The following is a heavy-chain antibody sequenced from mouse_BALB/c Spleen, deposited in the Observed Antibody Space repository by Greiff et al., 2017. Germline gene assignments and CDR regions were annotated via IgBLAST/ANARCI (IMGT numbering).Heavy chain of an antibody. CDR3: VRADYDGYYVNAMDY. Sequence: EVPLVETGGGLVQPTGSLKLSCAASGFTFHTNAMNWVRQAPGKGLECVARIRSKSNNYATYYADSVKYRFTISRDDSQSMLYLQMNNLKTEDTAMYYGVRADYDGYYVNAMDYWGQGTSVTVSS. CDR2: IRSKSNNYAT. V-gene: IGHV10S3*01. D-gene: IGHD2-3*01. CDR1: GFTFHTNA. J-gene: IGHJ4*01.